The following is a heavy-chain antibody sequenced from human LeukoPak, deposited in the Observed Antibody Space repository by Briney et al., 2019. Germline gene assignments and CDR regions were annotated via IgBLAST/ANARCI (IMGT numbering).Heavy chain of an antibody. V-gene: IGHV3-48*04. J-gene: IGHJ3*02. CDR3: ARDRGLLWFGELWDSPHKSDAFDI. D-gene: IGHD3-10*01. CDR2: ISSSSTI. CDR1: GFTFSSYS. Sequence: GGSLRLSCAASGFTFSSYSMNWVRQAPGKGLEWVSYISSSSTIYYADSVEGRFTISRDNAKNSLYLQMNSLRAEDTAVYYCARDRGLLWFGELWDSPHKSDAFDIWGQGTMVTVSS.